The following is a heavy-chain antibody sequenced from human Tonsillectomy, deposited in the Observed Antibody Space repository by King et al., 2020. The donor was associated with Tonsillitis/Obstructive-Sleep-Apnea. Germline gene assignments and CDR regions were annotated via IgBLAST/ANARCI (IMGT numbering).Heavy chain of an antibody. Sequence: QLQESGPGLVKPSETLSLTCTVSGGSISSSSYYWGWIRQPPGKGLEWVGSIYYSGRTHYNPSLNSRGTISVDTSKNQFSRNLRSVTAADTAVYYCARLHRNYYGSRNRVFDYWGQGTLVTVSS. V-gene: IGHV4-39*01. J-gene: IGHJ4*02. D-gene: IGHD3-10*01. CDR2: IYYSGRT. CDR1: GGSISSSSYY. CDR3: ARLHRNYYGSRNRVFDY.